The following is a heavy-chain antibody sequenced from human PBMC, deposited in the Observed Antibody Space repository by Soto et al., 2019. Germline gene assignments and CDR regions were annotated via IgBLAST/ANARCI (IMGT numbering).Heavy chain of an antibody. Sequence: QVQLQESGPGLVKPSETLSLTCNVSGDSMSKYYWSWVRQPAGKGLEWIGRIWTSGSTNYNPSLKSRVTMSIDTSKKHFSLDLKSVTAADTAVYYCARTVGAAYYFDFWGQGVLVTGSS. D-gene: IGHD3-16*01. CDR3: ARTVGAAYYFDF. V-gene: IGHV4-4*07. J-gene: IGHJ4*02. CDR1: GDSMSKYY. CDR2: IWTSGST.